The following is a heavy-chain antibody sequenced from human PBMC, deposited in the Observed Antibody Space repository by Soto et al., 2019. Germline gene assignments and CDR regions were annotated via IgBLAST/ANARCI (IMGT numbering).Heavy chain of an antibody. CDR3: ARGGLAAAGTPPFDCGGDRFDY. CDR1: GFTFSSYS. Sequence: PGGSVRLSCAASGFTFSSYSMNWVRQAPGKGLEWVSSISSSSSYIYYADSVKGRFTISRDNAKNSLYLQMNSLRAEDTAVYYCARGGLAAAGTPPFDCGGDRFDYWGHGTLVTVSS. D-gene: IGHD6-13*01. CDR2: ISSSSSYI. J-gene: IGHJ4*01. V-gene: IGHV3-21*01.